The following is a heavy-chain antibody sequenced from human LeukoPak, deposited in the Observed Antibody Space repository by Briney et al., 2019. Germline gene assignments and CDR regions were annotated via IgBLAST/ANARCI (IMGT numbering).Heavy chain of an antibody. J-gene: IGHJ4*02. CDR2: INPNSGGT. CDR3: ARSRLPYYYDSSGYYWDY. CDR1: GYTFTGYY. V-gene: IGHV1-2*06. Sequence: ASVKVSCKASGYTFTGYYMHWVRQAPGQGLEWMGRINPNSGGTNYAQKFQGRVTMTRDTSISTAYMELSRLRPDDTAVYYCARSRLPYYYDSSGYYWDYWGQGTLVTVSS. D-gene: IGHD3-22*01.